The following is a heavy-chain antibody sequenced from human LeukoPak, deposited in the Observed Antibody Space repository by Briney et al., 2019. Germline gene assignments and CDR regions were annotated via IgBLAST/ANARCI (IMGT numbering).Heavy chain of an antibody. CDR3: ARAKSGYSSSWGDAFDI. V-gene: IGHV1-18*01. D-gene: IGHD6-13*01. CDR1: GYTFTSYG. Sequence: ASVKVSCKASGYTFTSYGISWVRQAPGQGLEWMGWISVYNGNTNYAQKLQGRVTMTTDTSTSTAYMELRSLRSDDTAVYYCARAKSGYSSSWGDAFDIWGQGTMVTVSS. J-gene: IGHJ3*02. CDR2: ISVYNGNT.